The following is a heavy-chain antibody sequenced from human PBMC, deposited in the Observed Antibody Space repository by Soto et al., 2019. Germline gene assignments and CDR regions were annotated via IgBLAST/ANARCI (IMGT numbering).Heavy chain of an antibody. CDR2: IYYSGST. CDR1: GGSISSYY. Sequence: VQLQESGPGLVKPSETLSLTCTVSGGSISSYYWSWIRQPPGKGLEWIGYIYYSGSTNYNPSLKRRVTISVDTSKNQFSLKLSSVTAADTAVYYCARGKWELLGGQGTMVTVSS. D-gene: IGHD1-26*01. J-gene: IGHJ4*02. V-gene: IGHV4-59*01. CDR3: ARGKWELL.